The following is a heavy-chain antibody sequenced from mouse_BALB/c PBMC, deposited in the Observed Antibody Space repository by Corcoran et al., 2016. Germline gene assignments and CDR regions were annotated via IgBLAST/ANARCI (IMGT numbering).Heavy chain of an antibody. V-gene: IGHV14-3*02. Sequence: EVQLQQSGAELVKPGASVKLSCTASGFNIKDTYMHWVKQRPEQGLGWIGRIDPANGNTKYDPKFQGKATITADTSSNTAYLQLSSLTSEDTAVYYGARWDWYFDVWGAGTTVTVSS. J-gene: IGHJ1*01. CDR2: IDPANGNT. CDR1: GFNIKDTY. CDR3: ARWDWYFDV.